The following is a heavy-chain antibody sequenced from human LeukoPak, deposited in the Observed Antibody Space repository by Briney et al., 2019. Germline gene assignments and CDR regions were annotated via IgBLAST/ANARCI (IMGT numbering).Heavy chain of an antibody. CDR3: AKAAGYSTIYWFDP. CDR2: IYYSGSS. V-gene: IGHV4-59*07. D-gene: IGHD6-13*01. J-gene: IGHJ5*02. Sequence: TDTLSLTCTVSGGSIRSSHWSWIRQPPGKGLEFIGYIYYSGSSNYNPSLKSRVTMSVDTSNNQFSLKLNSVTAADTAVYYCAKAAGYSTIYWFDPWGQGTLVNVPS. CDR1: GGSIRSSH.